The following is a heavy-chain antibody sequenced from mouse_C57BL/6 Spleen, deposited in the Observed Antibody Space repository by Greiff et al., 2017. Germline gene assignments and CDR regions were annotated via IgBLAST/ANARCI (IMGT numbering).Heavy chain of an antibody. CDR2: IDPETGGP. CDR3: TRFWAGAMDY. J-gene: IGHJ4*01. CDR1: GYTFTDYE. D-gene: IGHD4-1*01. Sequence: VQLQQSGAELVRPGASVTLSCKASGYTFTDYEMHWVKQTPVHGLEWIGAIDPETGGPAYNQKFKGKAILTADKSSSTAYMELRSLTSEDSAVYYCTRFWAGAMDYWGQGTSVTVSS. V-gene: IGHV1-15*01.